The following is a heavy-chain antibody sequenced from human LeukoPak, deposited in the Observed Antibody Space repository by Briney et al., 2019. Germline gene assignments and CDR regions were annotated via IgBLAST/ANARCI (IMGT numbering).Heavy chain of an antibody. CDR1: GYTLTELS. V-gene: IGHV1-24*01. CDR2: FDPEDGET. CDR3: ARDGARYNWNDVGAFDI. J-gene: IGHJ3*02. D-gene: IGHD1-1*01. Sequence: ASVKVSCKVSGYTLTELSMHWVRQAPGKGLEWMGGFDPEDGETIYAQKFQGRVTMTEDTSTDTAYMELSSLRSEDTAVYYCARDGARYNWNDVGAFDIWGQGTMVTVSS.